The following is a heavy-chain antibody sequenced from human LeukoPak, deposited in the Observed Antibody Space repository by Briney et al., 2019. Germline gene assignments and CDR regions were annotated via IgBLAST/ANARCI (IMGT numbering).Heavy chain of an antibody. J-gene: IGHJ6*02. Sequence: PSETLSLTCTVSGGSLSSYYWSWIRQPAGKGLEWIGRIYTSGSTNHNPSLKSRVTMSVDTSKNQFSLRLSSVTAADTAVYYCARDRHDFWSGHYYGMDVWGQGTTVTVSS. CDR2: IYTSGST. V-gene: IGHV4-4*07. CDR1: GGSLSSYY. D-gene: IGHD3-3*01. CDR3: ARDRHDFWSGHYYGMDV.